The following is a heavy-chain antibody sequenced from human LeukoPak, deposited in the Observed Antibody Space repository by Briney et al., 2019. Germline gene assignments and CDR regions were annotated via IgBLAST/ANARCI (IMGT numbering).Heavy chain of an antibody. CDR2: MNPNSGNT. J-gene: IGHJ6*03. Sequence: WASVKVSCKASGYTFTSYDINRVRQATGQGLEWMGWMNPNSGNTGYAQKFQGRVTMTRNTSISTAYMELSSLRSEDTAVYYCATGRDSGYLWYYYYMDVWGKGTTVTVSS. D-gene: IGHD5-12*01. V-gene: IGHV1-8*01. CDR1: GYTFTSYD. CDR3: ATGRDSGYLWYYYYMDV.